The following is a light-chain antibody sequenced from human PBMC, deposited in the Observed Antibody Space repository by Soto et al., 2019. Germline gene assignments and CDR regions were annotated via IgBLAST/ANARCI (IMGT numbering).Light chain of an antibody. J-gene: IGLJ2*01. Sequence: NFMLTQPHSVSESPGKTVTISCTGSSDSIRSDYVQWFQQRPGSAPTTVIFEDNQRPSGVSDRFSGSVDSSSNSASLTISGLQTEDEADYYCQSYDRNNVNVVFGGGTKLTVL. V-gene: IGLV6-57*02. CDR2: EDN. CDR3: QSYDRNNVNVV. CDR1: SDSIRSDY.